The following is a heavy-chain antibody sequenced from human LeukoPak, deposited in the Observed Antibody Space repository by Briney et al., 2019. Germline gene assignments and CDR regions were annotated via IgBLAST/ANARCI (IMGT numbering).Heavy chain of an antibody. J-gene: IGHJ4*02. CDR1: GGSISSSSYY. V-gene: IGHV4-39*07. Sequence: SETLSLTCTVSGGSISSSSYYWGWIRQPPGKGLEWIGEINHSGSTNYNPSLKSRVTISVDTSKNQFSLKLSSVTAADTAVYYCARGLYGIAVAGTWDYWGQGTLVTVSS. CDR2: INHSGST. D-gene: IGHD6-19*01. CDR3: ARGLYGIAVAGTWDY.